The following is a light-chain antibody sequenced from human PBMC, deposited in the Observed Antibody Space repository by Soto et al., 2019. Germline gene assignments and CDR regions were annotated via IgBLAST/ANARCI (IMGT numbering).Light chain of an antibody. V-gene: IGKV3-15*01. CDR3: QQYDNWPRT. CDR2: GAS. J-gene: IGKJ1*01. CDR1: QSVGRN. Sequence: ERVLTQSPSTPSVSPGERATLSCRASQSVGRNLAWYQQKPGQGPRLLIYGASTRATGIPARFSGSGSGTEFTLTISSLQSEDFAVYYCQQYDNWPRTFGQGTKVDI.